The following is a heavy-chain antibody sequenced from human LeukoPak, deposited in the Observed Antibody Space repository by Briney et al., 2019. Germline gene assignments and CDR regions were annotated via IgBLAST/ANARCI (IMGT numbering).Heavy chain of an antibody. V-gene: IGHV4-38-2*02. CDR1: GGSISSGYY. CDR3: ARAHYDYVWGSQARDYYYYYMDV. Sequence: PSETLSLTCTVSGGSISSGYYWGWIRQPPGKGLEWIGSIYHSGRTYYNPSLKSRVTLSIDTSKNEFSLKLSSVTAADTAVYYCARAHYDYVWGSQARDYYYYYMDVWGKGTTVTVSS. D-gene: IGHD3-16*01. CDR2: IYHSGRT. J-gene: IGHJ6*03.